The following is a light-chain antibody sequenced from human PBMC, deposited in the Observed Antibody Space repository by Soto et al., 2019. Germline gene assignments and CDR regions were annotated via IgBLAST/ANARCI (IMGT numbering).Light chain of an antibody. J-gene: IGLJ2*01. CDR2: EGS. V-gene: IGLV2-23*01. Sequence: QSALTQPASVSGSPGQSITISCTGTSSDVGSYNLVSWYQQHPGKPPKLMIYEGSKRPSGVSNRVSGSKSGNTAALTIPGLQAEDEADYYCCSYAGSDHVVFGGGTKLTVL. CDR1: SSDVGSYNL. CDR3: CSYAGSDHVV.